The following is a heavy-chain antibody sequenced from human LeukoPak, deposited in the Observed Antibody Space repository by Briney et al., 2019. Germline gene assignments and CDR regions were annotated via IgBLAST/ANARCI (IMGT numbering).Heavy chain of an antibody. D-gene: IGHD1-20*01. Sequence: GGSLRLSCAASGFTFSSYEMSWVRQAPGKGLEWVSYISSSGSTIYYADSVKGRFTISRDNAKNSLYLQMNSLRAEDTAVYYCARLSNWNLYYYYYYGMDVWGQGTTVTVSS. J-gene: IGHJ6*02. V-gene: IGHV3-48*03. CDR3: ARLSNWNLYYYYYYGMDV. CDR1: GFTFSSYE. CDR2: ISSSGSTI.